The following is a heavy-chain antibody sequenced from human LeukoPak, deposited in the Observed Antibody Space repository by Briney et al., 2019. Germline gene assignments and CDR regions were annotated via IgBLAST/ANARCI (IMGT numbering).Heavy chain of an antibody. Sequence: GGSLRLSCAASGFTFSTYAMHWVRQAPGKGLDWAAAISYDGSNKYYADSVKGRFTTSRDNSKNTLYLQMNSLRAEDTAVYYCAKSGRSSSWYNWFDPWGQGTLVTVSS. D-gene: IGHD6-13*01. J-gene: IGHJ5*02. V-gene: IGHV3-30*04. CDR1: GFTFSTYA. CDR2: ISYDGSNK. CDR3: AKSGRSSSWYNWFDP.